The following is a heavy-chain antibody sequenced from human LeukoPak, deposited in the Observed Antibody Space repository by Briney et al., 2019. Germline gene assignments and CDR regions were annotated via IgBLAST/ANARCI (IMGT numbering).Heavy chain of an antibody. CDR1: GGSISSSDYY. D-gene: IGHD2-15*01. CDR3: ARLTIAANAFDI. CDR2: IYYSGST. Sequence: SETLSLTCTVSGGSISSSDYYWGWIRQPPGKGLEWIGSIYYSGSTYYNPSLKSRVTISVDTSKNHFSLRLSSATAADTAMFYCARLTIAANAFDIWGQGTMVTVSS. V-gene: IGHV4-39*02. J-gene: IGHJ3*02.